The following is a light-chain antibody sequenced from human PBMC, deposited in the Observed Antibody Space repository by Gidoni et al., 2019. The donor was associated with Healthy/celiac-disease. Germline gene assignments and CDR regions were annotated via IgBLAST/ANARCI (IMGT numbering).Light chain of an antibody. CDR1: QGISSA. CDR2: DAS. J-gene: IGKJ4*01. Sequence: AIQLTQSPSSLSASVGDRVTITCRASQGISSALAWYQQKPGKAPKLLIYDASSLESGVPSRFSSSGSGTDFTITISSLQPADFATYYCRQFNSYPLTFGGGTKVEIK. V-gene: IGKV1-13*02. CDR3: RQFNSYPLT.